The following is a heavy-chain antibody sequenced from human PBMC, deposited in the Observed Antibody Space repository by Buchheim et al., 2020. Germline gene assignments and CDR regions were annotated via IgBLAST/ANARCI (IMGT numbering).Heavy chain of an antibody. CDR2: ISYDESNK. CDR3: ASPPDAPYYYGSGSYTIDDY. J-gene: IGHJ4*02. D-gene: IGHD3-10*01. CDR1: GFTFSSYA. Sequence: QVQLVESGGGVVQPGRSLRLSCAASGFTFSSYAMHWVRQAPGKGLEWVAVISYDESNKYYADSVKGRFTISRDNSKNTLYLQMNSLRAEDTAVYYCASPPDAPYYYGSGSYTIDDYWGQGTL. V-gene: IGHV3-30*04.